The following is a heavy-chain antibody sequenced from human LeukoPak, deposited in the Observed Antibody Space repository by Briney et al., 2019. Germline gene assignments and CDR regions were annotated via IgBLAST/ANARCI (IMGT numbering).Heavy chain of an antibody. Sequence: ASVKVSCKASGFTFTISAMQWVRQARGQRLEWVGWTVVGCGNTNYEQKFQERVTITSDMSTSTAYMELSSLSSEDTAVYYCAADSSGWFDYYYNMDVWGKGTTVTVSS. D-gene: IGHD6-19*01. J-gene: IGHJ6*03. CDR2: TVVGCGNT. CDR1: GFTFTISA. CDR3: AADSSGWFDYYYNMDV. V-gene: IGHV1-58*02.